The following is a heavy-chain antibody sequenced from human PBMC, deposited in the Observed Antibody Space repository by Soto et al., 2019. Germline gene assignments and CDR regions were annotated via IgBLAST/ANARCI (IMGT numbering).Heavy chain of an antibody. Sequence: EVQLLESGRGLVQPGGSLRLSCAASGFTFSSYAMNWVRQAPGKGLEWVSVISGSGDSTYYADSVKGRFTISRDNSKNTLYLQMNSLRAEDTAVYYCARRSSSWYFDYWGQGTLVTVSS. CDR1: GFTFSSYA. J-gene: IGHJ4*02. D-gene: IGHD6-13*01. V-gene: IGHV3-23*01. CDR2: ISGSGDST. CDR3: ARRSSSWYFDY.